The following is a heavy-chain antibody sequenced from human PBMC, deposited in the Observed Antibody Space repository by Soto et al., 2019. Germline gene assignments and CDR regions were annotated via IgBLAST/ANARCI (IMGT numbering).Heavy chain of an antibody. V-gene: IGHV3-23*01. Sequence: GGSLRLSCAASGFTFSSYAMSWVRQAPGKGLEWVSAISGSGGSTYYADSVKGRFTISRDNSKNTLYLQMNSLRAEDTAVYYCAKDRFSPGLELRYGMDVWGQGTTVTVSS. CDR3: AKDRFSPGLELRYGMDV. D-gene: IGHD1-7*01. J-gene: IGHJ6*02. CDR1: GFTFSSYA. CDR2: ISGSGGST.